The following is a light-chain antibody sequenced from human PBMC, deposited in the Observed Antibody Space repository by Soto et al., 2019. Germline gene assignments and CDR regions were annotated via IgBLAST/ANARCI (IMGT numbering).Light chain of an antibody. J-gene: IGKJ1*01. CDR1: QSVSSN. CDR2: DAS. Sequence: EIVMTQSPATLSVSPGERATLSCRASQSVSSNVAWYQQKPGQAPRLLIYDASTRATGIPARFSGSGSGTEFTLTISSLQSEDFAVYYCQQYKNWLTWTFGQGTKVEIK. CDR3: QQYKNWLTWT. V-gene: IGKV3-15*01.